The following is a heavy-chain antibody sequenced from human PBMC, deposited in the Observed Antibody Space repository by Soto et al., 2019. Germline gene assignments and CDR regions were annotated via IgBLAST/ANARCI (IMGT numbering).Heavy chain of an antibody. CDR3: TRWTVVCLPGLGHYYYTMDV. CDR2: SRNKANSYTT. D-gene: IGHD3-16*01. Sequence: LRLSCAASGFTFSDHYMEWVRQAPGKGLEWVARSRNKANSYTTEYAASVKGRFTISRDDSKSSAYLEMNDLKTEDTAVYYCTRWTVVCLPGLGHYYYTMDVWGQGTTVTVSS. CDR1: GFTFSDHY. J-gene: IGHJ6*02. V-gene: IGHV3-72*01.